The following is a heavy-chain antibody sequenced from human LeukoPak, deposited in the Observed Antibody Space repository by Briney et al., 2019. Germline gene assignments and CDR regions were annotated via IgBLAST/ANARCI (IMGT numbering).Heavy chain of an antibody. CDR3: ARGYCSGDCFTLFDY. Sequence: ASVKVSCKASGYMFTGHYMHWVRQAPGQGLEWMGWINPNSGGTNYAQKFHGRVTMTRDTSISTAYMELSSLRSDDTAVYYCARGYCSGDCFTLFDYWGQGTLVTVSS. D-gene: IGHD2-21*02. V-gene: IGHV1-2*02. CDR1: GYMFTGHY. CDR2: INPNSGGT. J-gene: IGHJ4*02.